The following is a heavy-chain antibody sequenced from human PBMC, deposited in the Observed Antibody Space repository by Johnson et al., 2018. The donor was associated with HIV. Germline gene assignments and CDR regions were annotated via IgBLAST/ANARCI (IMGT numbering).Heavy chain of an antibody. CDR1: GFTFSSYA. CDR2: ISGGDDST. J-gene: IGHJ3*02. V-gene: IGHV3-23*04. CDR3: AKLSIFGVVPTEWAHAFDI. D-gene: IGHD3-3*01. Sequence: VQLVESGGGVVRPGGSLRLSCAAPGFTFSSYAMSWVRQAPGKALEWVSAISGGDDSTYYADSVQGRFSISRDNSKNTLYLQMNSLRADDTAVYHCAKLSIFGVVPTEWAHAFDIWGQGTMVTVSS.